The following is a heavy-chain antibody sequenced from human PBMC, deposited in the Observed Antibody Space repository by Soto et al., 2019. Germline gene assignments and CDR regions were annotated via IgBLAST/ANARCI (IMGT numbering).Heavy chain of an antibody. CDR1: GFPFNTKS. D-gene: IGHD6-13*01. J-gene: IGHJ2*01. V-gene: IGHV3-23*01. Sequence: DVQLLESGGGLVQPGGSLRLSCTASGFPFNTKSMTWVRQAPGKGLEWVSALTATSGRPYYADSVKGRFTISRDNSKNTLYLQMNNLGAEDTAFYYCAKDLRGPEPGTWYLDLWGRGTLVTVSS. CDR2: LTATSGRP. CDR3: AKDLRGPEPGTWYLDL.